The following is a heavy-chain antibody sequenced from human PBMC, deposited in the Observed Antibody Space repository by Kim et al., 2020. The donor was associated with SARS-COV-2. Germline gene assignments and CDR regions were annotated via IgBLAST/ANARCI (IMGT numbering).Heavy chain of an antibody. Sequence: GGSLRLSCAASGFTFGDYAMHWVRQAPGKGLEWVSGISWNSGSIGYADSVKGRFTISRDNAKNSLYLQMNSLRAEDTALYYCAKDIGHLKYYYGSGLDYWGQGTLVTVSS. CDR3: AKDIGHLKYYYGSGLDY. J-gene: IGHJ4*02. V-gene: IGHV3-9*01. CDR1: GFTFGDYA. CDR2: ISWNSGSI. D-gene: IGHD3-10*01.